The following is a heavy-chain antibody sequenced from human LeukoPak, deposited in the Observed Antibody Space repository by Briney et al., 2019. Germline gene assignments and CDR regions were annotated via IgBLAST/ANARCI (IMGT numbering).Heavy chain of an antibody. J-gene: IGHJ4*02. CDR1: GFTFSSYA. CDR2: ISGSGGST. V-gene: IGHV3-23*01. D-gene: IGHD3-9*01. CDR3: AKDRNYDILTGEGYFDY. Sequence: GGSLRLSCAASGFTFSSYAMSWVRRAPGKGLEWVSAISGSGGSTYYADSVKGRFTISRDNSKNTLYLQMNSLRAEDTAVYYCAKDRNYDILTGEGYFDYWGQGTLVTVSS.